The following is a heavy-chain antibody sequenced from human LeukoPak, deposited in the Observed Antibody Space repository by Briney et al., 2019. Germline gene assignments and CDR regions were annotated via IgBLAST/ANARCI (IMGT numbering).Heavy chain of an antibody. D-gene: IGHD6-13*01. CDR1: GYTFTCYG. J-gene: IGHJ6*03. Sequence: ASVKVSCKASGYTFTCYGISWVRQAPGQGLEWMGWISAYNGNTNYAQKLQGRVTMTTDTSTCTAYMELRSLRSDDTAVYYCARARLATSAAGSVRVGYYYYMDVWGKGTTVTVSS. CDR3: ARARLATSAAGSVRVGYYYYMDV. V-gene: IGHV1-18*01. CDR2: ISAYNGNT.